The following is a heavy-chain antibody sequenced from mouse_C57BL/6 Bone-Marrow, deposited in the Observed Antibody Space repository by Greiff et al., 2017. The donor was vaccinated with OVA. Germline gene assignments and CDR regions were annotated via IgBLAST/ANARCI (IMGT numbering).Heavy chain of an antibody. CDR3: ARDHFYDYDGVAFDY. D-gene: IGHD2-4*01. Sequence: ESGPGLVKPSQSLSLTCSVTGYSITSGYYWNWIRQFPGNKLEWMGYISYDGSNNYNPSLKNRISITRDTSKNPFFLKLNSVTTEDTATYYCARDHFYDYDGVAFDYWGQGTTLTVSS. CDR2: ISYDGSN. J-gene: IGHJ2*01. V-gene: IGHV3-6*01. CDR1: GYSITSGYY.